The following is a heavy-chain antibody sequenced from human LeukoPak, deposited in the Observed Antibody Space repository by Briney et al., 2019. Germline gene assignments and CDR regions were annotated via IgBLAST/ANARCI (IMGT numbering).Heavy chain of an antibody. CDR3: ARVGATGTTSPFDY. CDR1: GGSISGYF. Sequence: PSETLSLTCAVSGGSISGYFWSWSRQPPGKGLEGIGYIYYTGSTIYNPSLRSRVTMSVAVSKNQFSLDLTSVTAADTAVYFCARVGATGTTSPFDYWGQGTLVTVSS. J-gene: IGHJ4*02. V-gene: IGHV4-59*08. CDR2: IYYTGST. D-gene: IGHD1-1*01.